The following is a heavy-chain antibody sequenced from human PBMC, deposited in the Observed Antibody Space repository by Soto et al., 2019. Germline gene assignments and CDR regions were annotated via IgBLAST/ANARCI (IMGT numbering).Heavy chain of an antibody. CDR2: INPSGGST. J-gene: IGHJ5*02. Sequence: ASVKVSCKASGYTFTSYYMHWVRQAPGQGLEWMGIINPSGGSTSYAQKFQGRVTMTRDTSTSTVYMELSSPRSEDTAVYYCAREFVGGVAATLQPSWFDPWGKGTLVTVSS. V-gene: IGHV1-46*03. CDR3: AREFVGGVAATLQPSWFDP. D-gene: IGHD2-15*01. CDR1: GYTFTSYY.